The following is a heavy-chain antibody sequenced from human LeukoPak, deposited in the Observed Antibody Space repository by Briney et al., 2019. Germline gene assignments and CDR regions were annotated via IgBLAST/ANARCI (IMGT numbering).Heavy chain of an antibody. CDR3: ARESMVRGVTLDY. CDR1: GGSFSGYY. V-gene: IGHV4-34*01. Sequence: SETLSLTCAVYGGSFSGYYWSWIRQPPGKGLEWIGEINHSGSTNYNPSLKSRVTISVDTSKNQFSLKLGSVTAADTAVYYCARESMVRGVTLDYWGQGTLVTVSS. J-gene: IGHJ4*02. D-gene: IGHD3-10*01. CDR2: INHSGST.